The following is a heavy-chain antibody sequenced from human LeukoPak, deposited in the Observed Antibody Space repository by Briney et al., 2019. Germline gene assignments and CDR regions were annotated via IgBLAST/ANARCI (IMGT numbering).Heavy chain of an antibody. V-gene: IGHV5-10-1*01. CDR3: ARLLTGDDAFDI. J-gene: IGHJ3*02. CDR1: GYTFINYW. CDR2: IDPTDSYT. D-gene: IGHD7-27*01. Sequence: ESLKISCQGSGYTFINYWISWVRQMPGKGLEWVGRIDPTDSYTNYSPSFQGHVSISADKSISTAYLQWSSLKGSDTAMYYCARLLTGDDAFDIWGQGTMVTVSS.